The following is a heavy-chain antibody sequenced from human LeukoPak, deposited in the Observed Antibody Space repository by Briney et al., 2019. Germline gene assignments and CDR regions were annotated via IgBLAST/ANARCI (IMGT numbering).Heavy chain of an antibody. J-gene: IGHJ5*02. D-gene: IGHD3-3*01. CDR3: ARSEPIFGVPRVGLTGWFDP. CDR1: GYTFTSYG. CDR2: ISAYNGNT. V-gene: IGHV1-18*01. Sequence: ASVKVSCKASGYTFTSYGITWVRQAPGQGLEWMGWISAYNGNTNYAQKFQGRVTITADESTSTAYMELSSLRSEDTAVYYCARSEPIFGVPRVGLTGWFDPWGQGTLVTVSS.